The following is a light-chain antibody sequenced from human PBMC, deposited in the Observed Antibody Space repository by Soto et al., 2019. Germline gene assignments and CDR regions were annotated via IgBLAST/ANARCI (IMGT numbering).Light chain of an antibody. CDR3: NSYAGSNNLV. Sequence: QSALTQPPSASGSPGQSVTISCTGTSSDVGGYNYVSWYQQHPGKAPKLMIYDVSKRPSGVPDRFSGSKSGNTASLTVSGLQAEDEADYYCNSYAGSNNLVFGGGTKPTVL. V-gene: IGLV2-8*01. CDR2: DVS. J-gene: IGLJ2*01. CDR1: SSDVGGYNY.